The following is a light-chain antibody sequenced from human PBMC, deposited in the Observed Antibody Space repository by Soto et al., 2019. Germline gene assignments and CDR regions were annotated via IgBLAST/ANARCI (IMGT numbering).Light chain of an antibody. CDR2: GAS. V-gene: IGKV3-20*01. J-gene: IGKJ2*01. CDR3: QQYGRTPYT. Sequence: EIVLTQSPGTLSLSPGERATLSCRASQSVSSSYLAWYQHKPGQAPRLLIYGASSRATGIPDRFSGSGSGTDFTLTISRLEPEDFGVYYWQQYGRTPYTFGQGTKLEIK. CDR1: QSVSSSY.